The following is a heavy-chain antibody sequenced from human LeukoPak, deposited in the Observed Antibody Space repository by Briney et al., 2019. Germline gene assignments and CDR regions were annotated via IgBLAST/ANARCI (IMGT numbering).Heavy chain of an antibody. V-gene: IGHV3-23*01. Sequence: GGSLRLSCAASGFTFSSYAMSWVRQAPGKGLEWVSAISGSGGRTYYADSVKGRFTISRDKSKNTLYLQMNSLRAEDTAVYYCAVSIVGASFDYWGQGTLVTVSS. D-gene: IGHD1-26*01. J-gene: IGHJ4*02. CDR2: ISGSGGRT. CDR3: AVSIVGASFDY. CDR1: GFTFSSYA.